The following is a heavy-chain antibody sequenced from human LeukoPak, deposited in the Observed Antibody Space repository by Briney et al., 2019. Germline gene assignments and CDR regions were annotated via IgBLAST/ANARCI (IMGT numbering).Heavy chain of an antibody. CDR3: AKDPRGGQWLEGLDY. Sequence: GRSLRLSCAASGFTFSSYGMHWVRQAPGKGLEWVAVISYDGSNKYYADSVKGRSTISRDNSKNTLYLQMNSLRAEDTAVYYCAKDPRGGQWLEGLDYWGQGTLVTVSS. CDR2: ISYDGSNK. CDR1: GFTFSSYG. V-gene: IGHV3-30*18. D-gene: IGHD6-19*01. J-gene: IGHJ4*02.